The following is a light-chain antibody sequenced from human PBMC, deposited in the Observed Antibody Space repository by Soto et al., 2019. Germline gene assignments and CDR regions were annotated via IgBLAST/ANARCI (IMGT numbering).Light chain of an antibody. CDR1: GSNIGGNS. Sequence: QSALTQPPSVSAAPGQKVTISCSGSGSNIGGNSVSWYQQLPGTAPKLLIYDDNKRPSGIPDRFSGSKSGTSATLGITGFQTGDEADYYCGSWDSSLSAYVLGTGTKVTVL. J-gene: IGLJ1*01. CDR3: GSWDSSLSAYV. CDR2: DDN. V-gene: IGLV1-51*01.